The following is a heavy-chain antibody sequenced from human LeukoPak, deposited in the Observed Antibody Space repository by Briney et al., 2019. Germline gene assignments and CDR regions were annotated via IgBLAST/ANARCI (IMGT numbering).Heavy chain of an antibody. J-gene: IGHJ4*02. D-gene: IGHD5-12*01. CDR2: INPNSGGT. V-gene: IGHV1-2*02. CDR1: GYTFTGYY. CDR3: ARELRYSGYALGDY. Sequence: EASVKVSCKASGYTFTGYYMHWVRQAPGQGLEWMGWINPNSGGTNYAQKFQGRVTMTRDTSISTAYMELSRLRSDDTAVYYCARELRYSGYALGDYWGQGTLVTVSS.